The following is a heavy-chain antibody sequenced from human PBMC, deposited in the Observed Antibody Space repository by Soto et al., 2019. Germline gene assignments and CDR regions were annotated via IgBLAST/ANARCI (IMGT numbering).Heavy chain of an antibody. D-gene: IGHD7-27*01. CDR1: GFTFGDYA. CDR2: IRTKSYRGTT. Sequence: QPGGSLRLSCTASGFTFGDYALAWVRQAPGRGLEWVGFIRTKSYRGTTEYAASVKGRFTISRDDSKSIAYLQMDSLKTEDTGIFYCTRSPGQYFYYGLDVWGQGTKVTVSS. J-gene: IGHJ6*02. V-gene: IGHV3-49*04. CDR3: TRSPGQYFYYGLDV.